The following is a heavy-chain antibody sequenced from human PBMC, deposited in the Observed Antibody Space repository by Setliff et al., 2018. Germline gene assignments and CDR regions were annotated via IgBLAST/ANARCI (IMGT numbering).Heavy chain of an antibody. V-gene: IGHV4-34*12. J-gene: IGHJ4*02. CDR2: IIHTGSI. CDR1: GGSMGSYY. Sequence: SETLSLTCTVSGGSMGSYYWSWIRQPPGKRLEWIGEIIHTGSINYNPSLKSRVTISMDTSKNQFSLRVSSVTAADTAVYYCARSFSRREKFLLDYWGQGALVTVSS. CDR3: ARSFSRREKFLLDY.